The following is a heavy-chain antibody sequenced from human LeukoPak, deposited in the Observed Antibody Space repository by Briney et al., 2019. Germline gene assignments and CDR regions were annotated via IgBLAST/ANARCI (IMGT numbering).Heavy chain of an antibody. CDR2: IRASGGLR. CDR3: ARDPNGDYIGAFDM. V-gene: IGHV3-23*01. D-gene: IGHD4-17*01. J-gene: IGHJ3*02. CDR1: GFTYNDYA. Sequence: PGGSLRLSCEASGFTYNDYAMMWVRQAPGRGLEWVSAIRASGGLRFYADSVKGRFTISRDNSKNTLYLQMNSLRAADTAVYYCARDPNGDYIGAFDMCGQGTKVTVSS.